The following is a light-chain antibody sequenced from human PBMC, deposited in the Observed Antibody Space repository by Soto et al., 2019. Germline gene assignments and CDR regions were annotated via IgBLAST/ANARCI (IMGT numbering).Light chain of an antibody. J-gene: IGKJ5*01. CDR3: QQYENSPIT. Sequence: EIVLTQSPATLSLSPGERATLSCRASQGVSSYLAWYQQKPGQAPRLLIYDASNRATGIPDRFSGGGSGTDFTLSITRLEPEDFAMYYCQQYENSPITFGLGTRLEIK. CDR2: DAS. V-gene: IGKV3-20*01. CDR1: QGVSSY.